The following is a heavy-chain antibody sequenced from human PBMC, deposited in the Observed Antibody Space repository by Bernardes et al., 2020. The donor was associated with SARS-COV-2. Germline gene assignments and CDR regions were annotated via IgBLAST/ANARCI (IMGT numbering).Heavy chain of an antibody. V-gene: IGHV5-51*01. CDR1: GYSLTSYW. Sequence: KTSRNCSGYSLTSYWIGWVRQMPGKGLEWMGIIYPGDSDTRYSPSFQGQVTISADKSISTAYLQWSSLKASDTAMYYCARKGSSWDDAFDIWGQGTMVTVSS. J-gene: IGHJ3*02. CDR2: IYPGDSDT. D-gene: IGHD6-13*01. CDR3: ARKGSSWDDAFDI.